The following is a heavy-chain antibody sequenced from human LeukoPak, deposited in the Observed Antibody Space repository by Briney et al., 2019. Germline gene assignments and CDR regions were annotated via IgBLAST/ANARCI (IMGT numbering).Heavy chain of an antibody. CDR2: IYTSGST. J-gene: IGHJ4*02. CDR1: GGSISSGSYY. CDR3: ARQGLRFGVD. Sequence: SETLSLTCTVSGGSISSGSYYWSWIRQPAGKGLEWIGRIYTSGSTNYNPSLKSRVTISVDTSKNQFSLNLSSVTAADTAVYYCARQGLRFGVDWGQGTLVTVSS. D-gene: IGHD3-16*01. V-gene: IGHV4-61*02.